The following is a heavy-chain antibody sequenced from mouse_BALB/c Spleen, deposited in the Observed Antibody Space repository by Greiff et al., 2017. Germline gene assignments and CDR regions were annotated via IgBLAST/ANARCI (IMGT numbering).Heavy chain of an antibody. CDR1: GFNIKDYY. J-gene: IGHJ4*01. V-gene: IGHV14-4*02. CDR2: IDPENGDT. Sequence: EVQLQQSGAELVRSGASVKLSCTASGFNIKDYYMHWVKQRPEQGLEWIGWIDPENGDTEYAPKFQGKATMTADTSSNTAYLQLSSLTSEDTAVYYCNAWIPPYMDYWGQGTSVTVSS. CDR3: NAWIPPYMDY.